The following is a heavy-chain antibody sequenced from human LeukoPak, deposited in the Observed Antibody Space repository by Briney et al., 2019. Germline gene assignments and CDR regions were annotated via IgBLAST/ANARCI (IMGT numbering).Heavy chain of an antibody. CDR2: INPSGGST. D-gene: IGHD2-15*01. CDR3: ARLPLYCSGGSCYYYYYYMDV. CDR1: GYTFTSYY. J-gene: IGHJ6*03. Sequence: SVKVSCKASGYTFTSYYMHWVRQAPGQGLEWMGIINPSGGSTSYAQKFQGRVTMTRDTSTSTVYMELSSLRSEDTAVYYCARLPLYCSGGSCYYYYYYMDVWGKGTTVTVSS. V-gene: IGHV1-46*01.